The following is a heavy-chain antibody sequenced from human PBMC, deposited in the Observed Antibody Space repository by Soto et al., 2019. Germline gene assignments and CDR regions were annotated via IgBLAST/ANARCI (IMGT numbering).Heavy chain of an antibody. Sequence: PSETLSLTCTVSGGSISSSSYYWGWIRQPPGKGLEWIGSIYYSGSTCYNPSLKSRVTISVDTSKNQFSLKLSSVTAADTAVYYCASQLWFWELLWTEMGYYYGMDVWGQGTTVTVSS. CDR3: ASQLWFWELLWTEMGYYYGMDV. V-gene: IGHV4-39*01. J-gene: IGHJ6*02. CDR2: IYYSGST. CDR1: GGSISSSSYY. D-gene: IGHD3-10*01.